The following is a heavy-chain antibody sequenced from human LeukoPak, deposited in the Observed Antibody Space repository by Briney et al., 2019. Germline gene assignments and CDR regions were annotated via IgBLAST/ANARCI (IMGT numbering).Heavy chain of an antibody. D-gene: IGHD6-19*01. Sequence: SETLSLTCTVSGGSISSYYWSWIRQPAGKGLEWIGRIYTSGSTNYNPSLKSRVTMSVDTSKNQFSLKLSSVTAADTAVYYCARAQTDKLSSGWYFPYYYYMDVWGKGTTVTVSS. V-gene: IGHV4-4*07. CDR1: GGSISSYY. CDR2: IYTSGST. CDR3: ARAQTDKLSSGWYFPYYYYMDV. J-gene: IGHJ6*03.